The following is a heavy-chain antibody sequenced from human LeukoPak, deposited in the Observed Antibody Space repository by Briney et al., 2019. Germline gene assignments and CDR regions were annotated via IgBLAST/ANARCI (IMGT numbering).Heavy chain of an antibody. Sequence: ASVKVSCKASGYTFTGYGISWVRQAPGQGLEWMGWISAYNGNTNYAQKLQGRVTMTTDTSTSTAYMELRSLRSDDTAVYYCARDLLTGYSSSWYSYWGQGTLVTVSS. CDR2: ISAYNGNT. CDR3: ARDLLTGYSSSWYSY. J-gene: IGHJ4*02. CDR1: GYTFTGYG. D-gene: IGHD6-13*01. V-gene: IGHV1-18*01.